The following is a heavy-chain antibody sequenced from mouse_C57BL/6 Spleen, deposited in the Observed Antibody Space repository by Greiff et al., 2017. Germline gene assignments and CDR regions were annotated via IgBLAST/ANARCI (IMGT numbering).Heavy chain of an antibody. J-gene: IGHJ2*01. Sequence: LQPGAELVKPGASVKMSCKASGYTFTSYWITWVKQRPGQGLEWIGDIYPGSGSTNYNEKFKSKATLTVDTSSSTAYMQLSSLTSEDSAVYYCARSGVYYFDYWGQGTTLTVSS. D-gene: IGHD1-3*01. CDR2: IYPGSGST. V-gene: IGHV1-55*01. CDR1: GYTFTSYW. CDR3: ARSGVYYFDY.